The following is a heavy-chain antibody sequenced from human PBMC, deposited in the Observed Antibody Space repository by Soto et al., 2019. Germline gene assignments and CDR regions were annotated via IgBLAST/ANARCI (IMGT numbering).Heavy chain of an antibody. Sequence: SETLSPTCSVSGGSISSPTYYWGWIRQPPGKGLEWIGSIYYSGSTYYSPSLKSRVTISVDTSKNQFSLKVSSVTAADTAVYYCARLPGITTSRRDYWGQGTLVTVSS. V-gene: IGHV4-39*01. J-gene: IGHJ4*02. CDR2: IYYSGST. CDR3: ARLPGITTSRRDY. D-gene: IGHD1-1*01. CDR1: GGSISSPTYY.